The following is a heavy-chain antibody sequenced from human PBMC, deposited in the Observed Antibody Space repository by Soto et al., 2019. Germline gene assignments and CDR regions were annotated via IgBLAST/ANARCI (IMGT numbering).Heavy chain of an antibody. Sequence: ESGGGLVQPGGSLRLSCAASGFTFSSYAMSWVRQAPGKGLEWVSVISGSGDSTYYADSVRGRFTISRDNSKNTLYLQMNSLRAEDTAVYYCAKDRDGAAAGPTKFYGMDVWGQGTMVTVSS. D-gene: IGHD6-13*01. V-gene: IGHV3-23*01. CDR3: AKDRDGAAAGPTKFYGMDV. CDR1: GFTFSSYA. CDR2: ISGSGDST. J-gene: IGHJ6*02.